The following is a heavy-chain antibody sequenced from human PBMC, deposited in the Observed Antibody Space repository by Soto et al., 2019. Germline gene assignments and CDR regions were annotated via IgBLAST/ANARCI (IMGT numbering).Heavy chain of an antibody. CDR3: ANGMDDYVWGSYRYPVYYFDY. CDR2: ISGSGGST. Sequence: GGSLRLSCAASGFTFSSYAMSWVRQAPGKGLEWVSAISGSGGSTYYADSVKGRFTISRDNSKNTLYLQMNSLRAEDTAVYYCANGMDDYVWGSYRYPVYYFDYWGQGTLVTVS. CDR1: GFTFSSYA. D-gene: IGHD3-16*02. J-gene: IGHJ4*02. V-gene: IGHV3-23*01.